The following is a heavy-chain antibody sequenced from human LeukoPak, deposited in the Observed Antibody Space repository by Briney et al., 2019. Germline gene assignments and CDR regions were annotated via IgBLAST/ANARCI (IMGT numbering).Heavy chain of an antibody. V-gene: IGHV1-8*03. CDR2: MNPNSGNT. Sequence: ASVKVSCKASGYTFTSYDINWVRQATGQGLEWMGWMNPNSGNTGYAQKFQGRVTITRNTSISTAYMELSSLRSEDTAVYYCARAERSYYYYYMDVWGKGTTVTASS. J-gene: IGHJ6*03. CDR1: GYTFTSYD. D-gene: IGHD1-1*01. CDR3: ARAERSYYYYYMDV.